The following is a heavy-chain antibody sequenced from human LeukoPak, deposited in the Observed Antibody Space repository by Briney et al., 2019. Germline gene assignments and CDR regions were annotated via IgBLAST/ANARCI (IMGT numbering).Heavy chain of an antibody. Sequence: GGSLRLSCAASGFTFSSYAMSWVRQAPGKGLEWVSAISGNGGSTYYADSVKGRFTISRDNSKNTLYLQMNSLRAEDTAVYYCAKDSSGWQRVHWGQGTLVTVSS. CDR1: GFTFSSYA. V-gene: IGHV3-23*01. J-gene: IGHJ4*02. D-gene: IGHD6-19*01. CDR3: AKDSSGWQRVH. CDR2: ISGNGGST.